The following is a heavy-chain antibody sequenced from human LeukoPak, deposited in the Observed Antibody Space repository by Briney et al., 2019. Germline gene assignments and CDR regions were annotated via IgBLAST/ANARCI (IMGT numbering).Heavy chain of an antibody. V-gene: IGHV3-30*18. J-gene: IGHJ4*02. CDR3: AKDRETTASGTSDY. Sequence: GGSLRLSCAASGFTFNNYGMHYVRQAPGKGLEWVAVISDDGRNKNYADSVMSRFTISRVDSNNTLYLQMNSLRAEDTGVYYCAKDRETTASGTSDYWGQGTLVTVSS. D-gene: IGHD1-1*01. CDR2: ISDDGRNK. CDR1: GFTFNNYG.